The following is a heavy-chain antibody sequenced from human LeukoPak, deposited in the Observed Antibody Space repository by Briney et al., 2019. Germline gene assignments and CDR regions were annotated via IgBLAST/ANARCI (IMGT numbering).Heavy chain of an antibody. CDR2: IDYSGNT. CDR1: GGSISSYY. D-gene: IGHD2-15*01. J-gene: IGHJ3*02. V-gene: IGHV4-59*01. CDR3: ARVPPLGYCSGGSCYSDAFDI. Sequence: SETLSLTCTVSGGSISSYYWSWVRQPPGKGLEWIGYIDYSGNTDYNPSLKSRVTISVDTSKNPFSLTLTSVTAADTAVYYCARVPPLGYCSGGSCYSDAFDIWGQGTMVTVSS.